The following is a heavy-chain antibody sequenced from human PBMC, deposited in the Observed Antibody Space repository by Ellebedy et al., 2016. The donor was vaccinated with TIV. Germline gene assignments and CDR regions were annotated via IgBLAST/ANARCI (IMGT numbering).Heavy chain of an antibody. CDR3: ARDRVGAAALPDY. Sequence: GESLKISCAASGFTFSRYAMHWVRQAPGKRLEWVAVILYDGSNEHYTDSVKGRFTISRDNSKNTLYLVMNRLRAEDTAVYFCARDRVGAAALPDYWGQGTLVTVSS. D-gene: IGHD1-26*01. V-gene: IGHV3-30*04. CDR2: ILYDGSNE. J-gene: IGHJ4*02. CDR1: GFTFSRYA.